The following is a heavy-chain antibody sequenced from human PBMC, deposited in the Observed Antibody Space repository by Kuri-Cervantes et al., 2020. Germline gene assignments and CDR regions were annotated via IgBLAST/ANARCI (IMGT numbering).Heavy chain of an antibody. Sequence: LSLTCTVSGGSISSYYWSWIRQPPGKGLEWIGYIYYSGSTYYNPSLKSRVTISVDTSKNQFSLKLSSVTAADTAVYYCARAGIQLNWFDPWGQGTLVTVSS. CDR1: GGSISSYY. V-gene: IGHV4-30-4*08. D-gene: IGHD5-18*01. J-gene: IGHJ5*02. CDR2: IYYSGST. CDR3: ARAGIQLNWFDP.